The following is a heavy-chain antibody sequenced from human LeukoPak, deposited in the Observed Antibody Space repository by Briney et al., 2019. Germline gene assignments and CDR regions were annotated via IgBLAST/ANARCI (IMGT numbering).Heavy chain of an antibody. V-gene: IGHV3-7*01. CDR2: IRQDESER. CDR3: TRAPRADDIFFES. J-gene: IGHJ4*02. CDR1: GFSFSSYW. D-gene: IGHD3-9*01. Sequence: GGSLRPSCEGSGFSFSSYWMTWVRQLPGKGPEWVANIRQDESERYFADSVKGRFTISRDNAKKSVYLHMSSLRAEDTAVYYCTRAPRADDIFFESWGQGALVTVSS.